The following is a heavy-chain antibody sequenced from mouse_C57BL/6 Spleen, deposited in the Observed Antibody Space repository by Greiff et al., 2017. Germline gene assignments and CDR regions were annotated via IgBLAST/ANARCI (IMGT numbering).Heavy chain of an antibody. Sequence: VQLVESGPGLVQPSQSLSITCTVSGFSLTSYGVHWVRQSPGKGLEWLGVIWSGGSTDYNAAFISRLSISKDNSKSQVFFKMNSLQADDTAIYYCARGRNFDVWGTGTTVTVSS. V-gene: IGHV2-2*01. CDR3: ARGRNFDV. J-gene: IGHJ1*03. CDR2: IWSGGST. CDR1: GFSLTSYG.